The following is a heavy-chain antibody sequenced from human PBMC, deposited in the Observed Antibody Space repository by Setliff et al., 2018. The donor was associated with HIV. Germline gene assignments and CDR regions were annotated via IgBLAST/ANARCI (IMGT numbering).Heavy chain of an antibody. J-gene: IGHJ6*03. CDR2: VSSRGDT. Sequence: SETLSLTCTVSDSGTYYWSWIRQPAGKGLEWIGRVSSRGDTNYSPSLKSRVTMSVDTSKNRFSLRLRSVTAADTAVYYCARVSCSSWYSIPRYYYYSMDVWGNGTTVTVPS. V-gene: IGHV4-4*07. D-gene: IGHD6-13*01. CDR3: ARVSCSSWYSIPRYYYYSMDV. CDR1: DSGTYY.